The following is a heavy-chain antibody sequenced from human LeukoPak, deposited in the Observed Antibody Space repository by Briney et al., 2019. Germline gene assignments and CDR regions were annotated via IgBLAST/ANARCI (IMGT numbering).Heavy chain of an antibody. D-gene: IGHD3-9*01. V-gene: IGHV1-46*01. CDR3: AAGGYDILTGYHTPRDYYYYGMDV. J-gene: IGHJ6*02. CDR1: GYTFTSYY. CDR2: INPSGGST. Sequence: ASVKVSCKASGYTFTSYYMHWVRQAPGQGLEWMGIINPSGGSTSYVQKFQGRVTMTRDTSTSTVYMELSSLRSEDTAVYYCAAGGYDILTGYHTPRDYYYYGMDVWGQGTTVTVSS.